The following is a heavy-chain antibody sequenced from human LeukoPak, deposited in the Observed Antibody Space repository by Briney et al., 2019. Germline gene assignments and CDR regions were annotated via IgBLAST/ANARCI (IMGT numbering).Heavy chain of an antibody. CDR1: GFTFSSYA. CDR3: ARGTTVAGTGPLMNY. J-gene: IGHJ4*02. CDR2: ISGSGGST. V-gene: IGHV3-23*01. D-gene: IGHD6-19*01. Sequence: QPGGSLRLSCAASGFTFSSYAMSWVRQAPGKGLEWVSAISGSGGSTYYADSVKGRFTISRDNSKNTLYLQMNSLRAEDTAVYYCARGTTVAGTGPLMNYWGQGTLVTVSS.